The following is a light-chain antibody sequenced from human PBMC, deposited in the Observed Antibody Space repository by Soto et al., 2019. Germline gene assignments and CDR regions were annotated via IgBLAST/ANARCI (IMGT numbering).Light chain of an antibody. CDR3: QQYDSSLT. CDR1: QSVDSRF. CDR2: VAS. J-gene: IGKJ1*01. Sequence: EIVLTQSPGSLSLSPGERATLSCRASQSVDSRFFAWYQQRPGQAPRLLIYVASRRATGIPDRFTGSGSGTDFSLTISALEPEDFALYYWQQYDSSLTFGLGTKVEI. V-gene: IGKV3-20*01.